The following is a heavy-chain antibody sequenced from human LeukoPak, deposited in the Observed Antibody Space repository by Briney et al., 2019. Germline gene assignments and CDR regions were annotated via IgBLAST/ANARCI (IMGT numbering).Heavy chain of an antibody. CDR1: AGSISSYY. V-gene: IGHV4-4*07. D-gene: IGHD6-13*01. J-gene: IGHJ3*02. CDR2: IDTSGRT. CDR3: ARDSGSSWYEWAFDI. Sequence: SETLSLTCTVSAGSISSYYWVWIRQPAGKGLEWIMRIDTSGRTNYNTSLKSGVTMSVDTSKNHFSVKLSSVTAAYTAFYYCARDSGSSWYEWAFDIWGQGTMVTVSS.